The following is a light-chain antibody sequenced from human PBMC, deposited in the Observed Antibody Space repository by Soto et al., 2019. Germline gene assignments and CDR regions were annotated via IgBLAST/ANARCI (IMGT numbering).Light chain of an antibody. CDR3: QQYNSYWT. Sequence: DIQMTQYPSTLSASVGDRVTIACRASQSISSWLAWYQQKPGKAPKLLIYKASSLESGIPSRFSGSGSGTEFTLTISSLQPDDFATYYCQQYNSYWTFGQGTKVDNK. CDR2: KAS. J-gene: IGKJ1*01. V-gene: IGKV1-5*03. CDR1: QSISSW.